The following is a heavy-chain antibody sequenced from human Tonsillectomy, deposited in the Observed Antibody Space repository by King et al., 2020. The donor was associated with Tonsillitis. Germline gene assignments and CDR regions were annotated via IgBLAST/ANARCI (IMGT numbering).Heavy chain of an antibody. J-gene: IGHJ4*02. CDR3: ARDDSGGCSFRRGY. CDR2: IYHSGST. Sequence: VQLQESGPGLVKPSETLSLTCAVSGYSISSGYYWGWIRQPPGKGLEWIGRIYHSGSTYYNPSLKSRVTISVDTSKNQFSLKLSSVTAADTAVYYCARDDSGGCSFRRGYWGQATLVTGSS. CDR1: GYSISSGYY. V-gene: IGHV4-38-2*01. D-gene: IGHD3-22*01.